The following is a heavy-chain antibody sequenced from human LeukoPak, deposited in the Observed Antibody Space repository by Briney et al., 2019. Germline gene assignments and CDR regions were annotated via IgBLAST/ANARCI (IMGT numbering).Heavy chain of an antibody. CDR1: GGSISSGGYY. Sequence: SETLSLTCTVSGGSISSGGYYWSWIRQHPGKGLGWIGYIYYSGSTYYNPSLKSRVTISVDASKNQFSLKLSSVTAADTAVYYCARGGLGSDYYYYGMDVWGQGTTVTVSS. J-gene: IGHJ6*02. D-gene: IGHD3-16*01. CDR2: IYYSGST. CDR3: ARGGLGSDYYYYGMDV. V-gene: IGHV4-31*03.